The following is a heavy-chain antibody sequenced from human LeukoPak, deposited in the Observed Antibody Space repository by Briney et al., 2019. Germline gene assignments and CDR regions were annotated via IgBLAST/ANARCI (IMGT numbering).Heavy chain of an antibody. Sequence: ASVKVSCKASGGTFSSYAISWVRQAPGHGLEWMGRIIPIFGTANYAQKFQGRVTITTDESTSTAYMALSSLRSEDTAVYYCARQCSGGSCYSPVWFDPWGQGTLVTVSS. CDR1: GGTFSSYA. D-gene: IGHD2-15*01. J-gene: IGHJ5*02. CDR3: ARQCSGGSCYSPVWFDP. CDR2: IIPIFGTA. V-gene: IGHV1-69*05.